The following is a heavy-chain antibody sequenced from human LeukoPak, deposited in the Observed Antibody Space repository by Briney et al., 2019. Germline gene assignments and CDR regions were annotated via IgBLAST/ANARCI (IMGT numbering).Heavy chain of an antibody. Sequence: PSETLSLTCTVSGGSISSSSYYWGWIRQPPGKGLEWIGSIYYSGSTYYNPSLKSRVTISVDTSKNQFSLKLSSVTAADTAVYYCARLVGDGYNSYPNWGQGTLVTVSS. CDR2: IYYSGST. CDR1: GGSISSSSYY. V-gene: IGHV4-39*01. J-gene: IGHJ4*02. D-gene: IGHD5-24*01. CDR3: ARLVGDGYNSYPN.